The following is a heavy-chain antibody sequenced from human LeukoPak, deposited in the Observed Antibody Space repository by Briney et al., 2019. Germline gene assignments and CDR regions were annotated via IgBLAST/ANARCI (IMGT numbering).Heavy chain of an antibody. CDR2: IKSKTDGGTT. Sequence: GGSLRLSCAASGFTFSNAWMSWVRQAPGKGLEWVGRIKSKTDGGTTDYAAPVKGRFTISRDDSKSTLYLQMNSLKTEDTAVYYCTTDSSSWLGVFDYWGQGTLVTVSS. J-gene: IGHJ4*02. CDR1: GFTFSNAW. V-gene: IGHV3-15*01. CDR3: TTDSSSWLGVFDY. D-gene: IGHD6-13*01.